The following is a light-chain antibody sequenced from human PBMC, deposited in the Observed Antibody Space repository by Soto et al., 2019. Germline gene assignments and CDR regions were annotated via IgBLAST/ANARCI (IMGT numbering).Light chain of an antibody. Sequence: QAVVTQPASVSGSPGQSITISCTGTSSDIGSYERVSWYQWHPGKAPKLMIYEDYRRPSGISNRFSGSKSGYTASLTISGLQAEDEADYYCCSYAGSSIFVVFGGGTQLTVL. J-gene: IGLJ2*01. CDR1: SSDIGSYER. CDR3: CSYAGSSIFVV. V-gene: IGLV2-23*02. CDR2: EDY.